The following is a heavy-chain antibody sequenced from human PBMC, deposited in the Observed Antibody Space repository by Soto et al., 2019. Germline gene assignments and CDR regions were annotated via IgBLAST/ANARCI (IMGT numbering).Heavy chain of an antibody. CDR2: ISTNGGST. V-gene: IGHV3-64*04. CDR1: GFTFSSYA. D-gene: IGHD6-19*01. CDR3: AKDLIAVVWYGLDY. J-gene: IGHJ4*02. Sequence: GGSLRLSCSASGFTFSSYAMHWVRQAPGKGLEYVSSISTNGGSTHYADSVKGRFTISRDNSKNTLYLQMNSLRAEDTAVYYCAKDLIAVVWYGLDYWGQGTLVTVSS.